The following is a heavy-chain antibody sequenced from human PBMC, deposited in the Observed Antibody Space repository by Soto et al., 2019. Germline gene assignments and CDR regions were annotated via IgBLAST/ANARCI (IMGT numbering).Heavy chain of an antibody. CDR2: IIPIFGTA. V-gene: IGHV1-69*13. Sequence: SVKVSCKASGGTFSSYAISWVRQALGQGLEWMGGIIPIFGTANYAQKFQGRVTITADESTSTAYMELSSLRSEDPAVYYCASCPGDTAMVTSKRYYYGMDVWGQGTTVTVSS. J-gene: IGHJ6*02. CDR3: ASCPGDTAMVTSKRYYYGMDV. D-gene: IGHD5-18*01. CDR1: GGTFSSYA.